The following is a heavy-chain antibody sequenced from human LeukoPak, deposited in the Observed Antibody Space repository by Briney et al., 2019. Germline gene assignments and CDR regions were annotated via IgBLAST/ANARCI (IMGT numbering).Heavy chain of an antibody. J-gene: IGHJ4*02. CDR2: ISNSGSRI. V-gene: IGHV3-48*03. D-gene: IGHD1-26*01. CDR3: ARGGADDY. Sequence: PGGSLRLSCTTSGFTFSTYEMNWVRQAPGKGLEWVSYISNSGSRIYYANSVKGRFTISRDNAKNSLYLQMNSLRAEDTGVYYYARGGADDYWGQGTLVTVSS. CDR1: GFTFSTYE.